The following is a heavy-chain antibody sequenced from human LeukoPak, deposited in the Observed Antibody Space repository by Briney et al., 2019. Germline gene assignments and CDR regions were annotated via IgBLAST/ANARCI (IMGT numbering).Heavy chain of an antibody. V-gene: IGHV3-33*01. CDR3: AREDLGYCSSTSCYYDY. CDR1: GFTFSSYG. CDR2: IWYDGSNK. Sequence: GGSLRLSCAASGFTFSSYGMHWVRQAPGKGLEWVAVIWYDGSNKYYADSVKGRFAISRDNSKNTLYLQMNSLRAEDTAVYYCAREDLGYCSSTSCYYDYWGRGTLVTVSS. J-gene: IGHJ4*02. D-gene: IGHD2-2*01.